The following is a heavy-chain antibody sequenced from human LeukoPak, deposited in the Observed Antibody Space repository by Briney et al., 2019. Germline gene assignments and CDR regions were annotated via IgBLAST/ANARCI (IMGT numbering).Heavy chain of an antibody. Sequence: ASVKVSCKASGYTFTGYYMHWVRQAPGQGLEWMGWINPNSGGTNYAQKFQGRVTMTRDTSISTAYMELSRLRSDDTAVYYCARDGLAKMVRGVIARSGWFDPWGQGTLVTVSS. D-gene: IGHD3-10*01. V-gene: IGHV1-2*02. CDR3: ARDGLAKMVRGVIARSGWFDP. CDR2: INPNSGGT. J-gene: IGHJ5*02. CDR1: GYTFTGYY.